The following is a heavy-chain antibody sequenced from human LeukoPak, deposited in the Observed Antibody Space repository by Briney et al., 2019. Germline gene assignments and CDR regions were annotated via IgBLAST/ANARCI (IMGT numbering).Heavy chain of an antibody. CDR3: AKSRGYSNTSPFDY. V-gene: IGHV3-23*01. Sequence: GESLRLSCAASGFSFSSYAMSWVRQAPGKGLEWVSGISGSGGNTYYADSVKGRFTISRDNSRNTLYLQMNSLTAEDTALYYCAKSRGYSNTSPFDYWGQGTLVAVSS. J-gene: IGHJ4*02. CDR2: ISGSGGNT. CDR1: GFSFSSYA. D-gene: IGHD5-12*01.